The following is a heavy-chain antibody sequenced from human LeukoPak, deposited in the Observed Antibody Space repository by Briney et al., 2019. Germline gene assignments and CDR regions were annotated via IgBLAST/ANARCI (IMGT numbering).Heavy chain of an antibody. CDR1: GGSISSSSYY. J-gene: IGHJ6*03. V-gene: IGHV4-39*07. D-gene: IGHD3-3*01. CDR2: IYYSGST. Sequence: SETLSLTCTVSGGSISSSSYYWGWIRQPPGKGLEWIGSIYYSGSTYYNPSLKRRVTISVDTSKTQFSLKLSSVTAADTAMYYCARGEPLRFLEWLSTLGFYYMDVWGKGTTVTVSS. CDR3: ARGEPLRFLEWLSTLGFYYMDV.